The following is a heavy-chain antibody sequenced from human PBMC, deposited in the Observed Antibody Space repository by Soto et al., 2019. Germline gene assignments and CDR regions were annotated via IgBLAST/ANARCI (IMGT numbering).Heavy chain of an antibody. J-gene: IGHJ3*02. Sequence: QVQLVQSGAEVKKPGSSVKVSCKASGGTFSSYAISWVRQAPGQGLEWMGGIIPIFGTANYAQKFQGRVTITADESTSTAYMELSSLRSEDTAVYYCARGARGLGAHFDAFDIWGQGTMVTVSS. CDR2: IIPIFGTA. D-gene: IGHD1-26*01. V-gene: IGHV1-69*12. CDR1: GGTFSSYA. CDR3: ARGARGLGAHFDAFDI.